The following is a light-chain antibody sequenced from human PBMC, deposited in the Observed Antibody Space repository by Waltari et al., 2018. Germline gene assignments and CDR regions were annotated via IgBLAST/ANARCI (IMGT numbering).Light chain of an antibody. Sequence: DIQLTQSPSTLSASVGDAVTITCRASQSISSWLDWYQHKPGKAPKLLIYKASSLQSGVPSRFSGSGSGTEFTLTISSLQPDDLATYYCQQYSSNPWTFGQGTKVEIK. CDR2: KAS. CDR3: QQYSSNPWT. J-gene: IGKJ1*01. V-gene: IGKV1-5*03. CDR1: QSISSW.